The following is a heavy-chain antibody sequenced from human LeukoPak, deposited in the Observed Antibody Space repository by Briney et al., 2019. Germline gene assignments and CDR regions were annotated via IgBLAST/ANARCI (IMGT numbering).Heavy chain of an antibody. D-gene: IGHD3-16*01. CDR3: ARDPLRDYVWGSYFD. Sequence: SVKVSCKASGGTFSSYAISWVRQAPGQGLEWMGRIIPIFGTANYAQKFQGRVTITTDESTSTAYMELSSLRSEDTAVYYCARDPLRDYVWGSYFDWGQGTLVTVSS. V-gene: IGHV1-69*05. CDR1: GGTFSSYA. J-gene: IGHJ4*02. CDR2: IIPIFGTA.